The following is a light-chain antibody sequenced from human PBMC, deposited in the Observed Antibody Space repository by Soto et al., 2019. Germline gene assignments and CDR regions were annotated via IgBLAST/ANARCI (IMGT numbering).Light chain of an antibody. J-gene: IGKJ1*01. CDR1: QSIMYY. Sequence: DIHMNQSPSSLSASVGDRVTIPCRASQSIMYYLNWYQQKPGQAPKLLIYAASRLQSGVPSRFSGSGSGTEFTLTISSLQPEDFAVYYCQQLNSYPRTFGQGTKVDIK. CDR3: QQLNSYPRT. CDR2: AAS. V-gene: IGKV1-17*01.